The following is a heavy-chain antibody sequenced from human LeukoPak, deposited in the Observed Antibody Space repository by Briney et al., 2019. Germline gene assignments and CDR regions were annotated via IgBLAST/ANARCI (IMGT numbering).Heavy chain of an antibody. CDR2: IYYSGST. V-gene: IGHV4-59*01. CDR1: GGSISSYY. J-gene: IGHJ4*02. D-gene: IGHD3-22*01. Sequence: SETLSLTCTVSGGSISSYYWSWIRQPPGKGLEWIGYIYYSGSTNYNPSLKSRVTISVDTSKNQFSLKLSSVTAADTAVHYCARAQGRVVVLDYWGQGTLVTVSS. CDR3: ARAQGRVVVLDY.